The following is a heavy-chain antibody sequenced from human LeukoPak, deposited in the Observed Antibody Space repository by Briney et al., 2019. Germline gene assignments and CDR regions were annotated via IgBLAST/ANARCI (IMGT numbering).Heavy chain of an antibody. CDR1: GGTFSSYA. D-gene: IGHD6-13*01. V-gene: IGHV1-69*05. Sequence: SVKVSCKASGGTFSSYAISWVRQAPGQGLEWMGGIIPIFGTANYAQKFQGRVTITTDESTSTAYMELSSLRSEDTAVYYCARTRRDYSSSWYGGFDYWGQGTLVTVSS. CDR2: IIPIFGTA. J-gene: IGHJ4*02. CDR3: ARTRRDYSSSWYGGFDY.